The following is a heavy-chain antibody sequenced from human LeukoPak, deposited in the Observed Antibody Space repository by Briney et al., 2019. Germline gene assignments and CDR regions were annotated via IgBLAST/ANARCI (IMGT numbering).Heavy chain of an antibody. CDR1: GFTISSYA. V-gene: IGHV3-23*01. CDR3: AKAPRGYSSSWYYFDY. D-gene: IGHD6-13*01. J-gene: IGHJ4*02. Sequence: GGSLRLSCAASGFTISSYAMSWVRQAPGKGLEWVAGISASASGTYYTDSVKGRFTISRDNSKNTLYLQMNSLRAEDTAVYYCAKAPRGYSSSWYYFDYWGQGTLVTVSS. CDR2: ISASASGT.